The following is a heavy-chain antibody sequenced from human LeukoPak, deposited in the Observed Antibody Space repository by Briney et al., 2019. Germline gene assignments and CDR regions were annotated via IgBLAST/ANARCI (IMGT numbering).Heavy chain of an antibody. Sequence: GSLTLSCAASGFAYSSYSMNWVRQAPGQGLEWVSHISNSSATIYNADSVMGRLTISRDNAKNQVYLQMNGLRAEDTAVYYCARGVQEGFLEWVGDYWGQGTQVTVSS. D-gene: IGHD3-3*01. V-gene: IGHV3-48*01. CDR2: ISNSSATI. J-gene: IGHJ4*02. CDR1: GFAYSSYS. CDR3: ARGVQEGFLEWVGDY.